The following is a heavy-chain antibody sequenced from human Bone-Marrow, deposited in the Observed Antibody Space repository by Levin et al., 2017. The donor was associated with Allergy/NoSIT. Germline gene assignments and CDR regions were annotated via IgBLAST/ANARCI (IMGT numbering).Heavy chain of an antibody. Sequence: GESLKISCKVSGYSLTELSMHWVRQAPGKGLEWMGGFDPEDGETIFAQKLQGRVTMTEDTSTDTAYMELSGLSSEDTAVFYCATVSGSGDYYFDYWGQGTLVTVSS. J-gene: IGHJ4*02. CDR2: FDPEDGET. D-gene: IGHD6-19*01. CDR1: GYSLTELS. V-gene: IGHV1-24*01. CDR3: ATVSGSGDYYFDY.